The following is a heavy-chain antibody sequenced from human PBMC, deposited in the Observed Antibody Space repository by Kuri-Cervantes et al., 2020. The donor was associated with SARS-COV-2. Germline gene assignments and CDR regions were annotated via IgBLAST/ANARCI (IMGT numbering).Heavy chain of an antibody. Sequence: GSLRLSCTVSGGSISSGYYWGWLRATPRKGLGCIGIVYYSGSTYYKPSLKSRVTISVDTSKRQFSLKLSSVTAADTAIYYCSRHDDRIFGVIISSFDVWGQGTMVTVSS. J-gene: IGHJ3*01. V-gene: IGHV4-39*01. CDR2: VYYSGST. D-gene: IGHD3-3*02. CDR1: GGSISSGYY. CDR3: SRHDDRIFGVIISSFDV.